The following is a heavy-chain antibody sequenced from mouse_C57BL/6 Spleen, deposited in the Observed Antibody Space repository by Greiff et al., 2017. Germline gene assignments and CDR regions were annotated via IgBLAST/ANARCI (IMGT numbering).Heavy chain of an antibody. CDR3: TRASYDYDPSCFGY. CDR1: GFTFSSYA. D-gene: IGHD2-4*01. V-gene: IGHV5-9-1*02. Sequence: EVMLVESGEGLVKPGGSLKLSCAASGFTFSSYAMSWVRQTPEKRLEWVAYISSGGDYIYYADTVKGRFTISRDNARNTLYLQMSSLKSEDTAMYYCTRASYDYDPSCFGYWGQGTTLTVSS. J-gene: IGHJ2*01. CDR2: ISSGGDYI.